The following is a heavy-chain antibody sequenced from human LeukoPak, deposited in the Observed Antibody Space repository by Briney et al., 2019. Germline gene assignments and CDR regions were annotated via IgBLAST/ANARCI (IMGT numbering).Heavy chain of an antibody. CDR1: GGSISSDY. Sequence: PSETLSLTCTASGGSISSDYLRWIRQSPGKGLEWIGHIYYAGRPSANEDSSLRSRITISIDTSKNQLSLELTAVTAADTAVYSCARVKALRIRGNLISDYLDYWGQGILVTVSS. CDR3: ARVKALRIRGNLISDYLDY. J-gene: IGHJ4*02. D-gene: IGHD3-10*01. CDR2: IYYAGRPSA. V-gene: IGHV4-59*01.